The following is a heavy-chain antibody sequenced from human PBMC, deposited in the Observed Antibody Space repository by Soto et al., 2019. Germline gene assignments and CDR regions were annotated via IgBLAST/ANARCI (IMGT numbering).Heavy chain of an antibody. D-gene: IGHD5-18*01. Sequence: QVQLQESGPGLVKPSETLSLTCTVSGGSISSDYWTWIRQPPGERLEWIGYIYYNGNTNYNSSLKSRVTPSIDTSKNQFSLKLNSVTAADTAVYFCARLAYTSGFTFDYWGRGTLVTVSS. CDR2: IYYNGNT. CDR1: GGSISSDY. J-gene: IGHJ4*02. CDR3: ARLAYTSGFTFDY. V-gene: IGHV4-59*01.